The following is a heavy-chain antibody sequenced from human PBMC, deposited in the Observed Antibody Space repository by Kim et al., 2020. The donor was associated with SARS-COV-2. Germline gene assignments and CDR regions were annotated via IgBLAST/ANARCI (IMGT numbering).Heavy chain of an antibody. CDR1: GFTFSNAW. J-gene: IGHJ6*02. V-gene: IGHV3-15*01. Sequence: GGSLRLSCAASGFTFSNAWMSWVRQAPGKGLEWVGRIKSKTDGGTTDYAAPVKGRFTISRDDSKNTLYLQMNSLKTEDTAVYYCTTDIARGITMVRGVINPQPYYYYGMDVWGQGTTVTVSS. D-gene: IGHD3-10*01. CDR2: IKSKTDGGTT. CDR3: TTDIARGITMVRGVINPQPYYYYGMDV.